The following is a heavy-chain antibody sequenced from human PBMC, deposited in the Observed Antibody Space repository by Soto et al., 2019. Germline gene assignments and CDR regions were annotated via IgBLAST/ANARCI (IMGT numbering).Heavy chain of an antibody. CDR1: GGTFNNYP. CDR3: ARGRGYSGDDHYYYFDTDV. J-gene: IGHJ6*02. D-gene: IGHD5-12*01. CDR2: SIPIFGTA. V-gene: IGHV1-69*13. Sequence: AASVKVSCKASGGTFNNYPITWVRQAPGEGLEWMGGSIPIFGTANYAQKFQGRVTISVDESTSTAYMELSSLRSEDTAVYYCARGRGYSGDDHYYYFDTDVWGQGTTVTVSS.